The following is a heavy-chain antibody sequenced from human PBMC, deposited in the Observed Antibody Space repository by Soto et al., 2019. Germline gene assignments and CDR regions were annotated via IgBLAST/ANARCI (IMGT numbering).Heavy chain of an antibody. CDR1: GFTLSDHY. Sequence: EVQLVESGGGLVQPGGSLRLSCAASGFTLSDHYMDWVRQAPGKGLEWIGRTRNKANRYNTEYAASVKGRFIISRDNSKNSVYLQMKSLNTDDTAVYYCARGRFPFDFWGQGTLVTVSS. CDR3: ARGRFPFDF. J-gene: IGHJ4*02. D-gene: IGHD3-3*01. V-gene: IGHV3-72*01. CDR2: TRNKANRYNT.